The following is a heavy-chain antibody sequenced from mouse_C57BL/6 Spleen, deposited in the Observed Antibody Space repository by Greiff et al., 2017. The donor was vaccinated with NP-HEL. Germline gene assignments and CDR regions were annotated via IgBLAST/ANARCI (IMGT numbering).Heavy chain of an antibody. D-gene: IGHD1-1*01. CDR1: GYAFSSSW. CDR3: ARGLYYYGSWYFDV. Sequence: VQLQQSGPELVKPGASVKISCKASGYAFSSSWMNWVKQRPGKGLEWIGRIYPGDGDTNYNGKFKGKATLTADKSSSTAYLQLSSLTSEDSAVYFCARGLYYYGSWYFDVWGTGTTVTVSS. V-gene: IGHV1-82*01. CDR2: IYPGDGDT. J-gene: IGHJ1*03.